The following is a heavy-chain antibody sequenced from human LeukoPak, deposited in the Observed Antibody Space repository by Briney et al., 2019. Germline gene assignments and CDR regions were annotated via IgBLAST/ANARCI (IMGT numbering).Heavy chain of an antibody. V-gene: IGHV4-59*01. Sequence: PSETLSLTCTVSGGSISSYYWSGIRQPPGKGLEWIGYIYYSGSTNYNPSLKSRVTISVDTSKNQFSLKLSSVTAADTAVYYCARGDGVVPAALYYFDYWGQGTLVTVSS. D-gene: IGHD2-2*01. CDR3: ARGDGVVPAALYYFDY. CDR2: IYYSGST. CDR1: GGSISSYY. J-gene: IGHJ4*02.